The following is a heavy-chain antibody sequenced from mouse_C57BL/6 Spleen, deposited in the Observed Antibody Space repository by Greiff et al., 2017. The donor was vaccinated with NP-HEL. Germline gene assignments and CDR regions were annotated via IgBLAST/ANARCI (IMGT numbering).Heavy chain of an antibody. D-gene: IGHD2-5*01. CDR3: APGGYSNWFAY. J-gene: IGHJ3*01. CDR2: INPNYGTT. CDR1: GYSFTDYN. V-gene: IGHV1-39*01. Sequence: EVKLVESGPELVKPGASVKISCKASGYSFTDYNMNWVKQSNGKSLEWIGVINPNYGTTSYNQKFKGKATLTVDQSSSTAYMQLNSLTSEDSAVYYCAPGGYSNWFAYWGQGTLVTVSA.